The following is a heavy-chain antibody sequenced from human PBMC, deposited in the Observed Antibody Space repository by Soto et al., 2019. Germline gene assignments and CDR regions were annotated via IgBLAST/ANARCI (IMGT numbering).Heavy chain of an antibody. CDR1: GGSISSGGYY. D-gene: IGHD2-15*01. J-gene: IGHJ4*02. V-gene: IGHV4-31*03. Sequence: KSSETLSLTCPVSGGSISSGGYYWSWIRQHPGMGLEGIGYLYYSGSTYYNPALKSRVTISVDKSKNQFSLKLRAVTAADTAVYYWASAAGGYCSGGSCYPDLFDYWGQGTLVTVSS. CDR2: LYYSGST. CDR3: ASAAGGYCSGGSCYPDLFDY.